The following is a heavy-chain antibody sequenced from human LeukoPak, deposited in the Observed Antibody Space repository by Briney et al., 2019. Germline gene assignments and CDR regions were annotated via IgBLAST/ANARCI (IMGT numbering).Heavy chain of an antibody. V-gene: IGHV4-30-4*01. D-gene: IGHD6-19*01. CDR3: ARDSPDSSGWSDAFDI. J-gene: IGHJ3*02. Sequence: SETLSLTCTLSGGSISSGDYYRSWIRQPPGKGLEWIGYIYYSGSTYYNPSLKSRVTISVDTSKNQFSLKLSSVTAADTAVYYCARDSPDSSGWSDAFDIWGQGTMVTVSS. CDR2: IYYSGST. CDR1: GGSISSGDYY.